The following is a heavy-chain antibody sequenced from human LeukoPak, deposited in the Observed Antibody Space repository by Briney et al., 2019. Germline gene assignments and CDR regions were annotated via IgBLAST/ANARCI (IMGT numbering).Heavy chain of an antibody. CDR3: ARGRPDIVVVPAAIYY. Sequence: ASETLSLTCAVYGGSFSGYYWSWIRQPPGKGLEWIGEINHSGSTNYNPSLKSRVTISVDTSKNQFSLKLSSVPAADTGVYYCARGRPDIVVVPAAIYYWGQGTLVTVSS. CDR1: GGSFSGYY. J-gene: IGHJ4*02. V-gene: IGHV4-34*01. D-gene: IGHD2-2*01. CDR2: INHSGST.